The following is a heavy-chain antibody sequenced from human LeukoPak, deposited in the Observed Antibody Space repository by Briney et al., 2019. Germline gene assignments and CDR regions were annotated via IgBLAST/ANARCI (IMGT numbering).Heavy chain of an antibody. D-gene: IGHD3-3*01. CDR1: GFTFSSYG. V-gene: IGHV3-30*18. CDR2: ISYDGSNK. J-gene: IGHJ4*02. Sequence: PGGSLRLSCAASGFTFSSYGMHWVRQAPGRGLEWVAVISYDGSNKYYADSVKGRFTISRDNSKNTLYLQMNSLRAEDTAVYYCAKDGGPYSDYWGQGTLVTVSS. CDR3: AKDGGPYSDY.